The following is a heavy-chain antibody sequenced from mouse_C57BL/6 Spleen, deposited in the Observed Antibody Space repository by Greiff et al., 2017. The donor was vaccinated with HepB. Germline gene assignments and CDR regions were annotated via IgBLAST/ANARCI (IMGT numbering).Heavy chain of an antibody. Sequence: VQLQQPGAELVRPGSSVKLSCKASGYTFTSYWMDWVKQRPGQGLEWIGNIYPSDSETHYNQKFKDKATLTVDKSSSTAYMQLSSLTSEDSAVYYCARCWDGGYFDVWGTGTTVTVSS. CDR3: ARCWDGGYFDV. J-gene: IGHJ1*03. V-gene: IGHV1-61*01. CDR1: GYTFTSYW. CDR2: IYPSDSET. D-gene: IGHD4-1*01.